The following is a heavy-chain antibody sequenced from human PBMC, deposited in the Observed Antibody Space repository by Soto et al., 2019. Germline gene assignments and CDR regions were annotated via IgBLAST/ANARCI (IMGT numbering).Heavy chain of an antibody. CDR1: GGSSSSGGYS. CDR3: ARGNFGVVIMGFDY. Sequence: QLQLQESGSGLVKPSQTLSLTCAVSGGSSSSGGYSWSWIRQPPGKGLEWIGYIYHSGSTYYNPSLKSRVTISVDRSKNQFSLKLSSVTAADTAGYYCARGNFGVVIMGFDYWGQGNLVTVSS. D-gene: IGHD3-3*01. CDR2: IYHSGST. J-gene: IGHJ4*02. V-gene: IGHV4-30-2*01.